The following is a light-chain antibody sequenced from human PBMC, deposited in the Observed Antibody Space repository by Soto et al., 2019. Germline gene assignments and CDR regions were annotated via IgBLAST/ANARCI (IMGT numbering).Light chain of an antibody. Sequence: QSALTQPPSASVSPGQSVTISCTGTSSDVGGYNYVSWYQQHPGKAPKLMIYEVSKRPSGVPDRFSGSKSGNTASLTVSGLQAEDEADYYCSSYAGSNNPNYVFGTGTKVTVL. CDR1: SSDVGGYNY. CDR2: EVS. CDR3: SSYAGSNNPNYV. J-gene: IGLJ1*01. V-gene: IGLV2-8*01.